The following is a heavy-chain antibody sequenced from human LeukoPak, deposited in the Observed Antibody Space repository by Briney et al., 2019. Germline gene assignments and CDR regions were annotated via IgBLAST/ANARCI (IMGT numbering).Heavy chain of an antibody. J-gene: IGHJ4*02. D-gene: IGHD6-13*01. Sequence: GESLKISCKGSGYSFTSYWIGWVRQMPGKGLEWMGIIYPGDSDTRYSPSFQGQVTISADKSISTAYLQWSSLKASDTAMFFCVRLQYRSSWTLDYWGQGSLVTVSS. V-gene: IGHV5-51*01. CDR3: VRLQYRSSWTLDY. CDR2: IYPGDSDT. CDR1: GYSFTSYW.